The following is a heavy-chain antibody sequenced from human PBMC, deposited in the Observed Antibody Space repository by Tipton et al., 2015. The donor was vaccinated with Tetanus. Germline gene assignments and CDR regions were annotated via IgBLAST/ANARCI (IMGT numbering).Heavy chain of an antibody. CDR3: ARVGISQNAYSYVYHGLDV. V-gene: IGHV3-33*01. CDR2: IWNDGSYK. D-gene: IGHD5-18*01. J-gene: IGHJ6*02. Sequence: SLRLSCAASGFTFSTNAMHWVRQAPGRGLEWVAAIWNDGSYKYYADSVKGRFTVSRDNSKNTLYLEMNSLRAEDTAVYYCARVGISQNAYSYVYHGLDVWGQGTTVTVYS. CDR1: GFTFSTNA.